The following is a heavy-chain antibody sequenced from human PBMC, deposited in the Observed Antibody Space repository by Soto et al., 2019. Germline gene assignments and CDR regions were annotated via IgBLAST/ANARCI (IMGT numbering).Heavy chain of an antibody. CDR3: ARDRGAAAAGAKWAFDI. CDR2: INPSGGST. CDR1: GYTFTSYY. D-gene: IGHD6-13*01. V-gene: IGHV1-46*01. Sequence: ASVKVSCKASGYTFTSYYMHWVRQAPGQGLEWMGIINPSGGSTSYAQKFQGRVTMTRDTSTSTAYMELSSLRSEDTAVYYCARDRGAAAAGAKWAFDIWGQGTMVTVSS. J-gene: IGHJ3*02.